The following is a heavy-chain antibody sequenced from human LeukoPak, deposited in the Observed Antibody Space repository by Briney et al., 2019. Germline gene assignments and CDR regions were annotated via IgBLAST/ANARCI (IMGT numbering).Heavy chain of an antibody. J-gene: IGHJ4*02. CDR1: GGSISSSIYY. D-gene: IGHD2-21*02. CDR2: IYYSGST. Sequence: SETLSLTCTVSGGSISSSIYYWGWIRQPPGKGLEWIGSIYYSGSTYYNPSLKSRVTISVDTSKNQFSLKLSSVTAADTAVYYCARRGIGVVTAEVGFDYWGQGTLVTVSS. CDR3: ARRGIGVVTAEVGFDY. V-gene: IGHV4-39*07.